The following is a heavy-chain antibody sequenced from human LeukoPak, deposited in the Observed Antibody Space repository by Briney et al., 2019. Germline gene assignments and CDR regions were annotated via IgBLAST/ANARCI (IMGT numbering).Heavy chain of an antibody. D-gene: IGHD5-12*01. CDR3: ARDSGYDLNGMDV. V-gene: IGHV3-33*01. CDR1: GFTFSSYG. Sequence: QPGGSLRLSCAASGFTFSSYGMHGVRQAPGKGLEWVAVIWYDGSNKYYADSVKGRFTISRDNSKNTLYLQMNSLRAEDTAVYYCARDSGYDLNGMDVWGQGTTVTVSS. CDR2: IWYDGSNK. J-gene: IGHJ6*02.